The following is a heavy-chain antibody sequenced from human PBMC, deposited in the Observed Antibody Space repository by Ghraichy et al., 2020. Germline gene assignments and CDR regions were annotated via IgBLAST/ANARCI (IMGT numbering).Heavy chain of an antibody. CDR1: GGSISSSSYY. CDR3: ARDRAYYYDSSGYYDY. J-gene: IGHJ4*02. V-gene: IGHV4-39*07. CDR2: IYYSGST. D-gene: IGHD3-22*01. Sequence: NLSLTCTVSGGSISSSSYYWGWIRQPPGKGLEWIGSIYYSGSTYYNPSLKSRVTISVDTSKNQFSLKLSSVTAADTAVYYCARDRAYYYDSSGYYDYWGQGTLVTVSS.